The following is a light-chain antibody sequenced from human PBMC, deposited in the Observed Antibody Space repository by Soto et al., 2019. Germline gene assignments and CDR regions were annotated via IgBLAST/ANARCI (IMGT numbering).Light chain of an antibody. CDR3: QQYSNWPPIT. V-gene: IGKV1-9*01. Sequence: IQFNPAPTLPFSPIRASVTINCPVSHDIITFLAWYQQKPRKAPKLLIYEASTLQSGVPSRFSGSGSGTEFTLTISSLQSEDFAVYYCQQYSNWPPITFGQGTRLEIK. CDR1: HDIITF. J-gene: IGKJ5*01. CDR2: EAS.